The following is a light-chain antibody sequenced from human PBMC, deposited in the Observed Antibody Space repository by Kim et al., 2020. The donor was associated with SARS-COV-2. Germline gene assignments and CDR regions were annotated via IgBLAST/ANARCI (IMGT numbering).Light chain of an antibody. CDR2: EVS. J-gene: IGLJ2*01. Sequence: QSALTQPASVSGSPGQSITISCTGTSSDVGNYNLVSWYQQHPGKAPKLMIYEVSQRPSGVSNRFSGSKSGNTASLTISGLQAEDEADYYCCSYGGSSTFVVFGGGTQLTVL. CDR1: SSDVGNYNL. CDR3: CSYGGSSTFVV. V-gene: IGLV2-23*02.